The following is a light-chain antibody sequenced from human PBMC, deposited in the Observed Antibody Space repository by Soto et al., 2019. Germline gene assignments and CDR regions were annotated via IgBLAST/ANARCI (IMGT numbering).Light chain of an antibody. V-gene: IGKV2D-29*02. Sequence: DVVMTQTPLSLSVAPGQPASISCKSSQSLLHITGETFLFWYLQKPGQSPQLLIYEVSTRVSGVPDRFSGSGSGTDFTLEISRVETDDVGIYYCMHSTQLPPTFGQGTRLEI. CDR2: EVS. J-gene: IGKJ5*01. CDR1: QSLLHITGETF. CDR3: MHSTQLPPT.